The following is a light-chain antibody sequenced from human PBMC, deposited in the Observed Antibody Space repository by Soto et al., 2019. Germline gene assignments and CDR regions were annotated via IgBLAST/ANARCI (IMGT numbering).Light chain of an antibody. Sequence: DIVMTQSPDSLAVSLGERATINCKSSQSILYSSNNKNYLAWYQQKPGQPPKLLIYWASTRESGVPDRFSGSGSGTDFTPTISSLQAEDVAVYYCQQYYSTPPTFGQGTKVDIK. CDR1: QSILYSSNNKNY. CDR2: WAS. CDR3: QQYYSTPPT. J-gene: IGKJ1*01. V-gene: IGKV4-1*01.